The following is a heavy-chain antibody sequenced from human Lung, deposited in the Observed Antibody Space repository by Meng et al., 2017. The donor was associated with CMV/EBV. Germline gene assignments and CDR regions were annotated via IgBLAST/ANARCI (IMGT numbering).Heavy chain of an antibody. Sequence: GESLKISCAASGFTFSSYWMSWVRQAPGKGLEWVANIKQDGSEKYYVDSVRGRFTISRDNAKNSLYLQMNSLRAEDTAVYYCARGRVGTTWLDWGQGTLVTVFS. CDR2: IKQDGSEK. V-gene: IGHV3-7*01. CDR3: ARGRVGTTWLD. J-gene: IGHJ4*02. CDR1: GFTFSSYW. D-gene: IGHD2/OR15-2a*01.